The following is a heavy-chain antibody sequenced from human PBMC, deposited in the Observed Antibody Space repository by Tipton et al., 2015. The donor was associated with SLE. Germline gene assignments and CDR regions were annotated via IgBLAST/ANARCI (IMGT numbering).Heavy chain of an antibody. Sequence: TLSLTCTVSGFSIRSGYYWGCVRQPPGKGLEWIASIFHRGSTFYNPSLEGRVTISVDTSKNQFSLKLSSVTAADTAVYYCARGNHDDMDVWGKGTTVTVSS. CDR1: GFSIRSGYY. CDR2: IFHRGST. CDR3: ARGNHDDMDV. D-gene: IGHD1-14*01. J-gene: IGHJ6*03. V-gene: IGHV4-38-2*02.